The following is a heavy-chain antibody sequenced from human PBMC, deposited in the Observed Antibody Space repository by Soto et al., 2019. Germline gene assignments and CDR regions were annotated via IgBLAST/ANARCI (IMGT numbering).Heavy chain of an antibody. J-gene: IGHJ4*02. CDR1: GGSVDSGNHY. Sequence: QVLVQESGPGLVKPSQTLTLSCTVSGGSVDSGNHYWNWIRQPPGKGLEWIGYIYYGESTYYNPSLKSRATISVDTSQSRFSLRLTSATAADTAVYYCARDMGSAMTTRIFDHWGQGTLVTVSS. D-gene: IGHD4-17*01. CDR2: IYYGEST. V-gene: IGHV4-30-4*01. CDR3: ARDMGSAMTTRIFDH.